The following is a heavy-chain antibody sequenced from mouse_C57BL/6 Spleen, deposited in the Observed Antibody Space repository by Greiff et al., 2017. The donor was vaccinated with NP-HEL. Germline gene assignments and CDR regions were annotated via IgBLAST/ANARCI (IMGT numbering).Heavy chain of an antibody. CDR1: GYTFTDYY. D-gene: IGHD2-4*01. CDR2: INPNNGGT. CDR3: ASLGDYDALDY. V-gene: IGHV1-26*01. Sequence: EVQLQQSGPELVKPGASVKISCKASGYTFTDYYMNWVKQSHGKSLEWIGDINPNNGGTNYNQKFKGKATLTVDKSSSTAYMELRSLTSEDSAVYYCASLGDYDALDYWGQGTTLTVSS. J-gene: IGHJ2*01.